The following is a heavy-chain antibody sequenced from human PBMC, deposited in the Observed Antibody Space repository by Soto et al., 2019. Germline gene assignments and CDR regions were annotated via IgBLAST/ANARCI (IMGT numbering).Heavy chain of an antibody. CDR2: IYYSGIT. CDR3: ARYKSNYYYGMDV. D-gene: IGHD1-20*01. Sequence: SETLSLTCTVSGSSISSYYWSWIRQPPGKGLEWIGYIYYSGITNYNPSLKSRVTISVDTSKNQFSLKLSSVTAADTAVYYCARYKSNYYYGMDVWGQGTTVTVS. CDR1: GSSISSYY. V-gene: IGHV4-59*01. J-gene: IGHJ6*02.